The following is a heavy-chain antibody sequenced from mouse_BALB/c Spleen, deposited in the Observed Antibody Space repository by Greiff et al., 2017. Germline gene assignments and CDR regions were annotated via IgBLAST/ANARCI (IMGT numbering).Heavy chain of an antibody. V-gene: IGHV14-3*02. J-gene: IGHJ4*01. Sequence: EVQLQQSGAELVKPGASVKLSCTASGFNIKDTYMHWVKQRPEQGLEWIGRIDPANGNTKYDPKFQGKATITVDTSSNTAYLQLSSLTSEDTAVYYCARGYDDYYYAMDYWGQGTSVTVSS. CDR2: IDPANGNT. CDR3: ARGYDDYYYAMDY. D-gene: IGHD2-14*01. CDR1: GFNIKDTY.